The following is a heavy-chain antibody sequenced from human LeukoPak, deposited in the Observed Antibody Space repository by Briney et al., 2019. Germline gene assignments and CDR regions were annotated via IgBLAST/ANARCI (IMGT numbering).Heavy chain of an antibody. J-gene: IGHJ4*02. CDR2: INNDGSST. V-gene: IGHV3-74*01. Sequence: GGSLRLSCAASGFTFATTWRHWVRQAPGKGLVWVSLINNDGSSTNYADSVKGRFTISRDNAKNTLYLQMKSLRAEDTAVYYCVIGGTYGSGSWGQGTLVTVSS. CDR3: VIGGTYGSGS. CDR1: GFTFATTW. D-gene: IGHD3-10*01.